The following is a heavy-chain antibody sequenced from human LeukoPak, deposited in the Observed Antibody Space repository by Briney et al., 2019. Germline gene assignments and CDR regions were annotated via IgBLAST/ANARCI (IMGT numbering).Heavy chain of an antibody. J-gene: IGHJ4*02. CDR3: ASYDFWSGYSFDY. D-gene: IGHD3-3*01. CDR1: GGSFSGYY. Sequence: SETLSLTCAVYGGSFSGYYWSWIRQPPGKGLEWIGEISHSGSTNYNPPLKSRVTISVDTSKNQFSLKLSSVTAADTAVYYCASYDFWSGYSFDYWGQGTLVTVSS. CDR2: ISHSGST. V-gene: IGHV4-34*01.